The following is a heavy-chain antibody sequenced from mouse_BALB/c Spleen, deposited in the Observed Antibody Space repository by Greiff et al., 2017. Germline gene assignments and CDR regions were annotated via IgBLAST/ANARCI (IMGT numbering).Heavy chain of an antibody. D-gene: IGHD1-2*01. Sequence: VQLQQSGAELVKPGASVKLSCTASGFNITDTYMHWVKQRPEQGLEWIGRIDPANGNTKYDPKSQGKATITADTSSNTAYLQLSSLTSEDTAGYYWARYYGNEKYFDDWGEGTTLTVSS. CDR3: ARYYGNEKYFDD. CDR1: GFNITDTY. V-gene: IGHV14-3*02. J-gene: IGHJ2*01. CDR2: IDPANGNT.